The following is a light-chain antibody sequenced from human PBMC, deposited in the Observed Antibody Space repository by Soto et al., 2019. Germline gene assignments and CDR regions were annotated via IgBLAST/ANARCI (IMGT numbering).Light chain of an antibody. Sequence: EIVLTQSPGSLSLSPGERATLSCGPGQTVASNYLAWYLQKPGQAPRLLIYGASNRATGIPDRFSGSGSGTDFSLTISRLEPEDFAVYYCQQYGASPLTFGGGTKVDIK. CDR3: QQYGASPLT. V-gene: IGKV3-20*01. CDR2: GAS. CDR1: QTVASNY. J-gene: IGKJ4*01.